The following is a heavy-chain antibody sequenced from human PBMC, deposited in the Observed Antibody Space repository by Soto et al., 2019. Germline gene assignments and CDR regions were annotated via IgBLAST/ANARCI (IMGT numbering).Heavy chain of an antibody. CDR1: GGSISSYY. Sequence: QGQLQESGPGLVKPSETLSLTCTVSGGSISSYYWSWIRQPPGKGLEWIGYCCYSGSTNYTPSLKSRVTISVDTSKNQFSLKLSSVTAADTAVYYCARCVVVTFFDYCYMDVWGKGTTVTVSS. CDR3: ARCVVVTFFDYCYMDV. J-gene: IGHJ6*03. CDR2: CCYSGST. V-gene: IGHV4-59*01. D-gene: IGHD2-2*01.